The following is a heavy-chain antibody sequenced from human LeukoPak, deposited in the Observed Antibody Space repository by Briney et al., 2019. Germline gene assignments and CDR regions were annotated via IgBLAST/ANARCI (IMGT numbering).Heavy chain of an antibody. V-gene: IGHV1-18*01. Sequence: ASVKVSCKTSGYTFTNYAISWVRQAPGQGLEWMGWISTYNGNTNYAQKLQGRVTVTTDTSTSTAYMELRSLRSDDTAVYYCARSGHRRYYYSSGPEYWGQGTLVTVSS. CDR2: ISTYNGNT. CDR1: GYTFTNYA. J-gene: IGHJ4*02. CDR3: ARSGHRRYYYSSGPEY. D-gene: IGHD3-10*01.